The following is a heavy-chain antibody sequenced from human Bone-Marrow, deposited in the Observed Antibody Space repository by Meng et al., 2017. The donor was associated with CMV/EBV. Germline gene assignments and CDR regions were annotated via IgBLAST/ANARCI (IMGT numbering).Heavy chain of an antibody. Sequence: GGSLRLSCAASGFPFSSYARHWFRQAPGKGLEWVAVISYDGSNKYYADSVKGRFTISRDNSKNTLYLQMNSLRAEDTAVYYCARYVAAAAPYYYYGMDVWGQGTTVTVSS. D-gene: IGHD6-13*01. CDR2: ISYDGSNK. V-gene: IGHV3-30-3*01. CDR1: GFPFSSYA. CDR3: ARYVAAAAPYYYYGMDV. J-gene: IGHJ6*02.